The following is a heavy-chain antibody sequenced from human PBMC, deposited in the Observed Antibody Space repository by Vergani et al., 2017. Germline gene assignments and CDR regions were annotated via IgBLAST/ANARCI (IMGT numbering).Heavy chain of an antibody. CDR2: ISGSGGST. CDR3: AKAKPRNSGYDYLYYYHAMDV. Sequence: EVQLLESGGDLVQPGGSLRLSCAASGFTFNHYAMNWVRQAPGTGLEWVSGISGSGGSTYYAGSVKGRFTISRDSSKNTLYLQMNSLSAGDTAVYYCAKAKPRNSGYDYLYYYHAMDVWGQGTTVTVSS. J-gene: IGHJ6*02. V-gene: IGHV3-23*01. CDR1: GFTFNHYA. D-gene: IGHD5-12*01.